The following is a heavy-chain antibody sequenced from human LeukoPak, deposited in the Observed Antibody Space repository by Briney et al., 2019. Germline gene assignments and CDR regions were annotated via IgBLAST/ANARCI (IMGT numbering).Heavy chain of an antibody. D-gene: IGHD2-15*01. CDR1: GFTFSSYG. CDR2: ISYDGSNK. J-gene: IGHJ6*02. Sequence: PVGSLRLSCAASGFTFSSYGMHWVRQAPGKGLEWLAVISYDGSNKYYADSVKGRFTISRDNSKNTLYLQMNSLRAEDTAVYYCANEYCSGGSCGYYGMDVWGQGTTVTVSS. CDR3: ANEYCSGGSCGYYGMDV. V-gene: IGHV3-30*18.